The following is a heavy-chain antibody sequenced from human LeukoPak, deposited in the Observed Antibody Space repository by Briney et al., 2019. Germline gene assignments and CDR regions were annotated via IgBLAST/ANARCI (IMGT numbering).Heavy chain of an antibody. Sequence: KPGGSLRLSCTASGLTSSTSGFNWVRQAPGKGLEWVASIGPTGSHIYHADSIKGRFTISRDNANNFLYLQMNSLRAEDTAVYYCATETNGRHYDYWGQGALLTVSS. J-gene: IGHJ4*02. V-gene: IGHV3-21*06. CDR2: IGPTGSHI. CDR1: GLTSSTSG. CDR3: ATETNGRHYDY. D-gene: IGHD1-14*01.